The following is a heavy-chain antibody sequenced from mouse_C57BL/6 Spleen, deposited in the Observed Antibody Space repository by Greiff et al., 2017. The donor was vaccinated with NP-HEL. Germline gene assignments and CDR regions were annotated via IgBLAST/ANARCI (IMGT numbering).Heavy chain of an antibody. D-gene: IGHD2-5*01. CDR3: ARSYSNFWYFDV. CDR2: INPSSGYT. Sequence: VQLQQSGAELAKPGASVKLSCKASGYTFTSYWMHWVKQRPGQGLEWIGYINPSSGYTKYNQKFKDKATLTADESSSTAYMQLSSLTYEDSAVYYCARSYSNFWYFDVWGTGTTVTVSS. V-gene: IGHV1-7*01. CDR1: GYTFTSYW. J-gene: IGHJ1*03.